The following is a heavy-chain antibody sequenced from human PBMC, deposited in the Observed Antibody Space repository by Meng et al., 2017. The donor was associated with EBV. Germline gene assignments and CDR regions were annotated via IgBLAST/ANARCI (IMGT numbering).Heavy chain of an antibody. Sequence: QVQLVQSGADVKKPGASVKVSCKASGYTFTGYYMHWVRQAPGQGLEWMGRINPNSGGTNYAQKFQDRVTMTRDTSISTAYMELSRLRSDDTAVYYCARVGIAVAGTGDYWGQGTLVTVSS. CDR1: GYTFTGYY. CDR2: INPNSGGT. D-gene: IGHD6-19*01. J-gene: IGHJ4*02. CDR3: ARVGIAVAGTGDY. V-gene: IGHV1-2*06.